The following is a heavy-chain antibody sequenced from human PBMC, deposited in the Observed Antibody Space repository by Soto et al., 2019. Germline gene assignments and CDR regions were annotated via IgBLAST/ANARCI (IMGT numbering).Heavy chain of an antibody. CDR2: INAGNGNT. V-gene: IGHV1-3*01. J-gene: IGHJ6*02. Sequence: ASVKVSCKASGYTFTSYAMHWVRQAPGQRLEWMGWINAGNGNTKYSQKFQGRVTITRDTSASTAYMELSSLRSEDTAVYYCVCSSTLNDPDYYYGMDVWGQGTTVTVSS. CDR3: VCSSTLNDPDYYYGMDV. D-gene: IGHD6-6*01. CDR1: GYTFTSYA.